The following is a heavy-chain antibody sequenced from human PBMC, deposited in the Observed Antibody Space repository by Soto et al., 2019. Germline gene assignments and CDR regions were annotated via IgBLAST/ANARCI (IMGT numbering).Heavy chain of an antibody. CDR3: ATSPVPYDSSGYYFDY. V-gene: IGHV3-53*01. Sequence: GGSLRLSCAASGFTVSSNYMSWVRQAPGKGLEWVSVIYSGGSTYYADSMKGRFTISRDNSKNTLYLQMNSLRAEDTAVYYCATSPVPYDSSGYYFDYWGQGTLVTVSS. D-gene: IGHD3-22*01. CDR1: GFTVSSNY. J-gene: IGHJ4*02. CDR2: IYSGGST.